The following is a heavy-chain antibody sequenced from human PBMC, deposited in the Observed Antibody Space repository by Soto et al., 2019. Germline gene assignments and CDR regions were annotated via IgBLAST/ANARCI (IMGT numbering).Heavy chain of an antibody. J-gene: IGHJ3*02. V-gene: IGHV1-69*12. D-gene: IGHD2-15*01. CDR2: IIPIFGTA. CDR1: GGTFSTYA. CDR3: AREGYCSGGNCFLDI. Sequence: QVQLVQSGAEVKKPGSSVKVSCKASGGTFSTYAIAWVRQAPGQGLEWMGGIIPIFGTAKYAQKFQGRVTITADESTSTAYMELSSLSSDDTAVYYCAREGYCSGGNCFLDICGQGTMVTVSS.